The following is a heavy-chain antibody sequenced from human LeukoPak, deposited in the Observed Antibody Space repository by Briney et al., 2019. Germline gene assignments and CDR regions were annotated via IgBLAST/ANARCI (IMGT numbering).Heavy chain of an antibody. D-gene: IGHD3-22*01. J-gene: IGHJ4*02. CDR1: GFTFSSYA. Sequence: PGGSLRLSCAASGFTFSSYAMRWVRQAPGKGLEWVSAVSSSGDTTYYADSVKGRFTISRDNSKNTMFLQMTRLRAVDTAVYFCAKAGDGSYYDSRGYYFDFWGQGTLVTVSS. V-gene: IGHV3-23*01. CDR3: AKAGDGSYYDSRGYYFDF. CDR2: VSSSGDTT.